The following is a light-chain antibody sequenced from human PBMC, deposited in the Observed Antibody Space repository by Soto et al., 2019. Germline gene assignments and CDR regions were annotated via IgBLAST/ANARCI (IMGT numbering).Light chain of an antibody. V-gene: IGKV1-5*01. CDR3: QQYNHYWT. CDR2: DVS. Sequence: DIQMTQSPSTLSASVGDRVTITCRASQSISTWLAWYQQKPGKAPKLLIYDVSSLESGVPSRFGGSGSGTEFSLTISSLQPDDFATYYCQQYNHYWTSGQGTKVDIK. CDR1: QSISTW. J-gene: IGKJ1*01.